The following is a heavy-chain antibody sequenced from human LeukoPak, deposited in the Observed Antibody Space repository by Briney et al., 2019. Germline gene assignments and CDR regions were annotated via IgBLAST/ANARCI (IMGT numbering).Heavy chain of an antibody. J-gene: IGHJ3*02. CDR2: IYYIGST. CDR3: ARRGYDILTGYPLAFDI. CDR1: GGSISSYY. D-gene: IGHD3-9*01. V-gene: IGHV4-59*08. Sequence: SETLSLTCTVSGGSISSYYWSWIRQPPGKGLEWVGYIYYIGSTNYNPFLKSRVTTSVDTSKNQFSLKLSSVTAADTAVYYCARRGYDILTGYPLAFDIWGQGTMVTVSS.